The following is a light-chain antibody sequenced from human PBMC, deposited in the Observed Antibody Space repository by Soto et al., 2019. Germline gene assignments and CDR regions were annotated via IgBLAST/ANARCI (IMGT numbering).Light chain of an antibody. J-gene: IGLJ3*02. V-gene: IGLV6-57*02. CDR2: END. Sequence: NFMLTQPHSVSESPGKTVTISCTGSSGSIASHYVQWYQQRPGSAPTTVIYENDQRPSGVPGRFSASIDSSSNSASLTISGLKTEDEADYYCQSYDSNNQVFGGGTTLTVL. CDR1: SGSIASHY. CDR3: QSYDSNNQV.